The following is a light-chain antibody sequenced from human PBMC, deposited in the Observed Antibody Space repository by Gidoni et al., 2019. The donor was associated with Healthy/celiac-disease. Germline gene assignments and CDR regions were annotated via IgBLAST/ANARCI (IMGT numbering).Light chain of an antibody. V-gene: IGLV1-40*01. J-gene: IGLJ2*01. Sequence: QSVLTQPPSVSGAPGQRVTISCTGSSSNIGAGYDVHWYQQLPGTAPKLLIYGNSNRPSGVPDRFSGSKSGPSASLAITGLQAEDEADYYCQSYDSSLSAPVFGGGTKLTVL. CDR1: SSNIGAGYD. CDR2: GNS. CDR3: QSYDSSLSAPV.